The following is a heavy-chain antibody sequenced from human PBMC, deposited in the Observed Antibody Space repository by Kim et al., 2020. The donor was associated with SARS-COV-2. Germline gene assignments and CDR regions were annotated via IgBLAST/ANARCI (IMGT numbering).Heavy chain of an antibody. J-gene: IGHJ4*02. V-gene: IGHV3-30*07. Sequence: AKGRFTISRHNSKYTLYLQKNGLSAEDTAVYYCARGCSGGSCYHFDCWGQGTLVTVSS. D-gene: IGHD2-15*01. CDR3: ARGCSGGSCYHFDC.